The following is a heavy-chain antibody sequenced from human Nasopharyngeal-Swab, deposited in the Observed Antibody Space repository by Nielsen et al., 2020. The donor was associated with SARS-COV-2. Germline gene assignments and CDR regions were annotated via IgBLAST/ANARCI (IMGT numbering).Heavy chain of an antibody. CDR2: MNPNSGNT. J-gene: IGHJ4*02. D-gene: IGHD6-19*01. V-gene: IGHV1-8*03. Sequence: ASFMVSCSASCYTFTSYDINWFLQPTAQVLEWMGWMNPNSGNTGYARKFQGRVTITRNTSISTAYMQLSSLTSEDTTVYYCARFAYSSGWTEKYFDSWGQGTLVTVSS. CDR1: CYTFTSYD. CDR3: ARFAYSSGWTEKYFDS.